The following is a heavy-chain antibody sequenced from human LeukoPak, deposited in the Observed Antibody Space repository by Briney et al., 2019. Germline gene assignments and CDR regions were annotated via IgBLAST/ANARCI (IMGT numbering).Heavy chain of an antibody. J-gene: IGHJ4*02. Sequence: ASVKVSCKASGYTFTGYYMHWVRQAPGQGLEWMGWINPNSGGTNYAQKFQGRVTMTRDTSISTAYMELSRLRSDDTAVYYCAKEIGAAVYFDYWSQGTLVTVSS. V-gene: IGHV1-2*02. CDR2: INPNSGGT. CDR1: GYTFTGYY. D-gene: IGHD6-25*01. CDR3: AKEIGAAVYFDY.